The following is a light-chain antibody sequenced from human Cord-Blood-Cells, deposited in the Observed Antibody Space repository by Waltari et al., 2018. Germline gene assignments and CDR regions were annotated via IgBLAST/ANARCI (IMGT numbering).Light chain of an antibody. CDR2: DAS. J-gene: IGKJ2*01. V-gene: IGKV1-5*01. CDR3: QQYNSYSPYT. Sequence: DLQMTQSPSTLSSPVGDRVPITCRSSQSISSWLAWYQQKPGKAPKLLIYDASSLESGVPSRFSGSGSGTEVTLTISSLQPDDFATYYCQQYNSYSPYTFGQGTKLEIK. CDR1: QSISSW.